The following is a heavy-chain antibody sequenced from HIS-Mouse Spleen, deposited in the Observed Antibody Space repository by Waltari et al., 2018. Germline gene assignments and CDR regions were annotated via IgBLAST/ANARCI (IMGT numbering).Heavy chain of an antibody. J-gene: IGHJ4*02. V-gene: IGHV3-30*18. CDR3: AKDKHHAFDY. Sequence: QVQLVESGGGVVQPGGSRRLSCAASGFTSSSYGMHWVRQAPGKGLEWVAVISYDGSNKYYADSVKGRFTISRDNSKNTLYLQMNSLRAEDTAVYYCAKDKHHAFDYWGQGTLVTVSS. CDR2: ISYDGSNK. CDR1: GFTSSSYG.